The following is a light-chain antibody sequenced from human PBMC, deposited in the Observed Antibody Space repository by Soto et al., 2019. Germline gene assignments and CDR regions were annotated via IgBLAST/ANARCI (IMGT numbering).Light chain of an antibody. J-gene: IGKJ2*01. CDR2: ESS. Sequence: EIVLTQSPGTLSSSPGARATLSCRASQSVSNNYIAWYQQKPGQAPRLLIFESSDRATGIPDRFSGSGSGTDFTLTISRLEPEDFAVYYCHQYGSSPPYTFGQGTNLEI. V-gene: IGKV3-20*01. CDR3: HQYGSSPPYT. CDR1: QSVSNNY.